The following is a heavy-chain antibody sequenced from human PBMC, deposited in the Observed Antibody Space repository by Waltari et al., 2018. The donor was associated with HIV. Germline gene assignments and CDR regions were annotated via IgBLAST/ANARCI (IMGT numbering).Heavy chain of an antibody. CDR1: SDALKNDY. CDR3: ARGRRWLQFHGHYYFDY. V-gene: IGHV4-59*01. J-gene: IGHJ4*02. CDR2: ISYSGST. D-gene: IGHD3-10*01. Sequence: QVQLQESGPGLVKPSETLSLTCNVSSDALKNDYSNWIRQPPGKELEWIGYISYSGSTKYGPSLKSRVTMSLVSSKNQFSLKLRSVTAADTAVYFCARGRRWLQFHGHYYFDYWGQGTLVTVSS.